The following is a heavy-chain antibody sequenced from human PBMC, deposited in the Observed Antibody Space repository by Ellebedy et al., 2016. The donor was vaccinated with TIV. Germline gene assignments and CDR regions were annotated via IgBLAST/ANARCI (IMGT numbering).Heavy chain of an antibody. J-gene: IGHJ4*02. CDR1: GFTFSPYA. V-gene: IGHV3-23*01. D-gene: IGHD5-18*01. CDR2: IVGSGS. Sequence: GESLKISCAASGFTFSPYAMSWVRQAPGKGLEWVSGIVGSGSQKYADSVKGRFTISRDNSKRTVALQRNSLRAEDTAIYFCAKDRTSGDGYWVFDNWGQGTLVSVSS. CDR3: AKDRTSGDGYWVFDN.